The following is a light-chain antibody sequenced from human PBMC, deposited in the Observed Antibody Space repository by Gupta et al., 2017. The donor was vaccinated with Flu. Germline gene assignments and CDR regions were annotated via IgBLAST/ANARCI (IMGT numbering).Light chain of an antibody. CDR2: AAS. V-gene: IGKV1-39*01. Sequence: IQMTRSPPSLSAPVGDRVTLTCRASQSISSYLNWYQQKPGKAPKLLIYAASSLQSGVPSRFSGSGSGTDFTLTISSLQPEDFATYYCQQSYSTPITFGQGTRLEIK. CDR3: QQSYSTPIT. CDR1: QSISSY. J-gene: IGKJ5*01.